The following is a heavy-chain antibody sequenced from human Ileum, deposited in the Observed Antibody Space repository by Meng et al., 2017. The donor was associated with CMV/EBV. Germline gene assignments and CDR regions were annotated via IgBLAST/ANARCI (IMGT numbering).Heavy chain of an antibody. D-gene: IGHD6-19*01. CDR1: GCTFSNAW. V-gene: IGHV3-15*01. J-gene: IGHJ4*02. CDR3: TTRLRYSSGPLGY. Sequence: GGSLRPSCAASGCTFSNAWLSWVRQAPGKGLEWVGRIKSKTDGGTTDYAAPVKGRFTISRDDSKNTLYLQMNSLKTEDTAVYYCTTRLRYSSGPLGYWGQGTLVTVSS. CDR2: IKSKTDGGTT.